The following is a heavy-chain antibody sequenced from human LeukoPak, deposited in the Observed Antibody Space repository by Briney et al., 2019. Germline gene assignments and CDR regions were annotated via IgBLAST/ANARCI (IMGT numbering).Heavy chain of an antibody. J-gene: IGHJ2*01. D-gene: IGHD5-24*01. CDR1: GGSISSGSYY. CDR2: IYTSGST. CDR3: ARDYDGYHWYFDL. V-gene: IGHV4-61*02. Sequence: SEALSLTCTVSGGSISSGSYYWSWIRQPAGKGLEWIGRIYTSGSTNYNPSLKSRVTISVDTSKNQFSLKLSSVTAADTAVYYCARDYDGYHWYFDLWGRGTLVTVSS.